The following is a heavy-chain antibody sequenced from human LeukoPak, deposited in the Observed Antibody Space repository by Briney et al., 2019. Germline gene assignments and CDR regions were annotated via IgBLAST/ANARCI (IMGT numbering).Heavy chain of an antibody. CDR3: ARAPMVVTLTEFDY. CDR1: GYTFTSYG. D-gene: IGHD4-23*01. Sequence: ASVKVSCKASGYTFTSYGISWVRQAPGQGREWMGWTSAYNGNTNYAQKLQGRVTMTTDTSTSTAYMELRSLRSDDTAVYYCARAPMVVTLTEFDYWGQGTLVTVSS. J-gene: IGHJ4*02. V-gene: IGHV1-18*01. CDR2: TSAYNGNT.